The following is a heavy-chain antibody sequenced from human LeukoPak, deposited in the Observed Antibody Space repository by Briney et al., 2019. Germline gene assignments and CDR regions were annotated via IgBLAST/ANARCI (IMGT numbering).Heavy chain of an antibody. J-gene: IGHJ4*02. V-gene: IGHV4-34*01. Sequence: PSETLSLTCAVYGGSFSGYYWSWIRQPPGKGLEWIGEIYHSGSTNYNPSLENRLTISVDNFKNQMSLKLNSMTAADTAVYYCARQYYAGFDYWGQGTLVTVSS. CDR2: IYHSGST. CDR3: ARQYYAGFDY. D-gene: IGHD3-16*01. CDR1: GGSFSGYY.